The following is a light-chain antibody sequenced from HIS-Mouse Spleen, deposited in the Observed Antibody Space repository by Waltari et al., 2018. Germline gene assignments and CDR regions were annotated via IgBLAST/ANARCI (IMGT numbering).Light chain of an antibody. J-gene: IGLJ2*01. CDR1: SSDVGGYHY. Sequence: QSALTQPRSVSGSPGQSVPISCTGTSSDVGGYHYVSWYQQHPGKAPKPMIYDVSKRPSGVPDRFSGSKSGNTASLTISGLQAEDEADYYCCSYAGSYPVVFGGGTKLTVL. CDR3: CSYAGSYPVV. CDR2: DVS. V-gene: IGLV2-11*01.